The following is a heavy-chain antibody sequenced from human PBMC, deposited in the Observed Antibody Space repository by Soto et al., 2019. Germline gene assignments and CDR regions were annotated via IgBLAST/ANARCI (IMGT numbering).Heavy chain of an antibody. Sequence: SETLSLTCTVPGGSVSSDSYFWSWVRQPPGKGLEWIGYVSYRGITTYNPSLKSRVTILLGTSKNQISLNLRSVTAADTAVYYCARDREYSFGLTYDIWGQGTMVTVSS. J-gene: IGHJ3*02. CDR2: VSYRGIT. V-gene: IGHV4-61*01. CDR3: ARDREYSFGLTYDI. CDR1: GGSVSSDSYF. D-gene: IGHD3-3*01.